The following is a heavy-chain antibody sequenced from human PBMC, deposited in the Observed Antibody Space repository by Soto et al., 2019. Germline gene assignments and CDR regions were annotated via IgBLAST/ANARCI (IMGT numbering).Heavy chain of an antibody. D-gene: IGHD4-17*01. V-gene: IGHV4-59*01. CDR3: ARVADYGATSDAFDI. CDR1: GGSISSYY. J-gene: IGHJ3*02. CDR2: IYYSGST. Sequence: SETLSLTCTVSGGSISSYYWSWIRQPPGKGLEWIGYIYYSGSTNYNPSLKSRVTISVDTSKNQFSLKLSSVTAADTAVYDCARVADYGATSDAFDIWGQGTMVTVS.